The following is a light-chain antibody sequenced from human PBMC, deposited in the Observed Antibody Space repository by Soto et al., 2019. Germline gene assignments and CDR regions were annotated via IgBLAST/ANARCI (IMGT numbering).Light chain of an antibody. V-gene: IGLV2-14*01. CDR3: SSYTTSSTPVV. Sequence: QSVLTQPASVSGSPGQSITISCTGTSSDVGGYNYVSWYQQHPGKAPKLMIYDVSNRPSGVANRFSGSKSGNTASLTISGVQADDDADYYCSSYTTSSTPVVFGGGTKLTVL. J-gene: IGLJ2*01. CDR1: SSDVGGYNY. CDR2: DVS.